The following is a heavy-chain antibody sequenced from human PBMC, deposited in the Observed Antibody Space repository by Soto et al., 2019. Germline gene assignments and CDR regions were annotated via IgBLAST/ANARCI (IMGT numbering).Heavy chain of an antibody. CDR2: TYHRGST. CDR3: ARIGGYPGPLDY. Sequence: PSETLSLTCSVSGVSISSYFWSWIRQPPGRGLEWIGYTYHRGSTNYSPSLKSRVAISLDTSENQFSLKVSSVTAADTAVYYCARIGGYPGPLDYWGQGTPVTSP. J-gene: IGHJ4*02. V-gene: IGHV4-59*13. CDR1: GVSISSYF. D-gene: IGHD3-16*02.